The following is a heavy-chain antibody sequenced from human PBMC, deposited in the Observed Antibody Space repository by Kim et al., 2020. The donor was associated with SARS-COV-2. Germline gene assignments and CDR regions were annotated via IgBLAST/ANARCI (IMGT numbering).Heavy chain of an antibody. Sequence: GGSLRLSCTASGFTFGDYAMSWVRQAPGKGLEWVGFIRSKAYGGTTEYAASVKGRFTISRDDSKSIAYLQMNSLKTEDTAVYYCSRVVLRFLEWSIYYYYYGMDVWGQGTTVTVSS. V-gene: IGHV3-49*04. CDR3: SRVVLRFLEWSIYYYYYGMDV. J-gene: IGHJ6*02. CDR2: IRSKAYGGTT. D-gene: IGHD3-3*01. CDR1: GFTFGDYA.